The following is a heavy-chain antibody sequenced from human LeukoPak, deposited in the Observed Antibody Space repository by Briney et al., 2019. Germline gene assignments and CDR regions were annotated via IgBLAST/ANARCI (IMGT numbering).Heavy chain of an antibody. CDR3: ARPSSGGSLDSSGYYGGGRFDY. J-gene: IGHJ4*02. Sequence: ASVKVSCKASGYTFTSYYMHWVRQAPGQGLEWMGGIIPIFGTANYAQKFQGRVTITADESTSTAYMELSSLRSEDTAVYYCARPSSGGSLDSSGYYGGGRFDYWGQGTLVTVSS. CDR1: GYTFTSYY. CDR2: IIPIFGTA. D-gene: IGHD3-22*01. V-gene: IGHV1-69*13.